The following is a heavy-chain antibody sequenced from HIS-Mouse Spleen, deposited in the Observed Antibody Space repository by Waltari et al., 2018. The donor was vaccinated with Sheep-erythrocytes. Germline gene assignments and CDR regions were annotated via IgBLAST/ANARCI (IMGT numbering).Heavy chain of an antibody. V-gene: IGHV4-34*01. CDR1: GGSFSGYY. D-gene: IGHD6-6*01. Sequence: QVQLQQWGAGLLKPSETLSLTCAVYGGSFSGYYWSWIRQPPGKGLEWLGEINHSGSTNDNPYLKRRVTISVDTSKNQFSLKLGSVTAADTAVYYCARALSIAARPNWFDPWGQGTLVTVSS. CDR2: INHSGST. CDR3: ARALSIAARPNWFDP. J-gene: IGHJ5*02.